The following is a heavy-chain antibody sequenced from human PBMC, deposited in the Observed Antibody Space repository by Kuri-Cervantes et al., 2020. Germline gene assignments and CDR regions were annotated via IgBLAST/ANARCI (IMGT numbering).Heavy chain of an antibody. CDR2: IYYSGSS. D-gene: IGHD3-16*01. J-gene: IGHJ6*02. V-gene: IGHV4-39*07. Sequence: SETLSLTCTVSGGSISSSGFYWGWIRQSPGKGLEYIGSIYYSGSSYYNPSLKSRVGISLDTSKNHFSLKLNSVTAADTAVYYCARGKMIAFGGRYHFYGMDVWGQGTTVTVSS. CDR1: GGSISSSGFY. CDR3: ARGKMIAFGGRYHFYGMDV.